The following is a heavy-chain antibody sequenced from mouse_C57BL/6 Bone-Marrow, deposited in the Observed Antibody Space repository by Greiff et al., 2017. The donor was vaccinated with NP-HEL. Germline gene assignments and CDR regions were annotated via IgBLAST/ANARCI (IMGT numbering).Heavy chain of an antibody. Sequence: EVKLEESGGDLVKPGGSLKLSCAASGFTFSSYGMSWVRQTPDKRLEWVATISSGGSYTYYPDSVKGRFTISRDNAKNTLYLQMSSLKSEDTAMYYCARRDAMDYWGQGTSVTVSS. J-gene: IGHJ4*01. CDR1: GFTFSSYG. CDR3: ARRDAMDY. V-gene: IGHV5-6*02. CDR2: ISSGGSYT.